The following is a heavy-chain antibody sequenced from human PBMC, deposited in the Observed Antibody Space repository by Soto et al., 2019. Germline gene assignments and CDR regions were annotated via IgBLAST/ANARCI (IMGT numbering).Heavy chain of an antibody. Sequence: QVRLLQSGAEVKKPGASVKVSCQASVYTFSGYNMHWVRQAPGQGLEWMGWINPNNGGTNFARKFQGRVTMTRDTSIGTAYMELTNLTSDDTAVYFCARDLLWSAQKPIDFWGQGTLVTVSS. CDR1: VYTFSGYN. CDR2: INPNNGGT. V-gene: IGHV1-2*02. J-gene: IGHJ4*02. D-gene: IGHD2-21*01. CDR3: ARDLLWSAQKPIDF.